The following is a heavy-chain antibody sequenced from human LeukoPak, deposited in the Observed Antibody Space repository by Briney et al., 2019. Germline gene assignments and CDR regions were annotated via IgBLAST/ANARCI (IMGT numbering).Heavy chain of an antibody. CDR3: ARDLYGGSDSSGYFYPFDY. Sequence: SETLSLTCTVSGGSISTYYWSWIRQPPGKGLEWIGYIYYSGSTSYNPSLKSRVTISVDTSKNQFSLKLSSVTAADMAVYYCARDLYGGSDSSGYFYPFDYWGQGTLVTVSS. CDR1: GGSISTYY. D-gene: IGHD3-22*01. V-gene: IGHV4-59*01. J-gene: IGHJ4*02. CDR2: IYYSGST.